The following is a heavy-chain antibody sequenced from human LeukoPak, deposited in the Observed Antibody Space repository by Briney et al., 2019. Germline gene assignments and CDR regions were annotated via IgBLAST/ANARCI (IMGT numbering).Heavy chain of an antibody. CDR3: ARVVAVAGNWFDP. D-gene: IGHD6-19*01. CDR2: INHNGNVN. J-gene: IGHJ5*02. V-gene: IGHV3-7*01. Sequence: GGSLRLSCAASGFTFSSYWMNWARRAPGKGLEWVASINHNGNVNYYVDSVKGRFTISRDNAKNSLYLQMNSLRAEDTAVYYCARVVAVAGNWFDPWGQGTLVTVSS. CDR1: GFTFSSYW.